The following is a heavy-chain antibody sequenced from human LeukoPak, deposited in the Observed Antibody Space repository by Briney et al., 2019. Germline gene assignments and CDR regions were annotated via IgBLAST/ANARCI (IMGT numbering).Heavy chain of an antibody. V-gene: IGHV3-74*01. D-gene: IGHD3-10*01. CDR1: RFSFSNYW. J-gene: IGHJ4*01. CDR2: VKSDGSNP. Sequence: GGSLRLSCAASRFSFSNYWMHWVRQAPGKGLVWVSRVKSDGSNPSYADSVKGRFTISRDNAENMLYLQMNTLGAEDTAVYYCARDIVSGSGSLDYWGQEPWSPSPQ. CDR3: ARDIVSGSGSLDY.